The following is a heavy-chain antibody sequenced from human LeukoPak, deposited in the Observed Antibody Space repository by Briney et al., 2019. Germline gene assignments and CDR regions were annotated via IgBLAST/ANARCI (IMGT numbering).Heavy chain of an antibody. D-gene: IGHD3-10*01. CDR3: ARDQYGSGGGYYMDV. CDR2: ISGSDAGT. J-gene: IGHJ6*03. CDR1: GFTFKNYA. Sequence: GGSLRLSCAASGFTFKNYAMSWVRQAPGKGLEWVSAISGSDAGTYYADSVKGRFTISRDNAKNSLYLQMNSLRAEDTAVYYCARDQYGSGGGYYMDVWGKGTTVTISS. V-gene: IGHV3-23*01.